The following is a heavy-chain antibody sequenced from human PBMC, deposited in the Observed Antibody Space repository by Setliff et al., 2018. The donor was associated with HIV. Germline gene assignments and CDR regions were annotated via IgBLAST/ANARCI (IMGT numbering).Heavy chain of an antibody. V-gene: IGHV4-38-2*02. Sequence: SETLSLTCTVSGDFFSSDYYWGWIRQSPGKGLEWIGSIDYTGKTHYNPSLKSRVTISADTSKSQFSLKLSSVTAADTAVYYCASMERGSGFSNRNYFDYWGQGTLVTVSS. D-gene: IGHD6-19*01. CDR1: GDFFSSDYY. CDR3: ASMERGSGFSNRNYFDY. J-gene: IGHJ4*02. CDR2: IDYTGKT.